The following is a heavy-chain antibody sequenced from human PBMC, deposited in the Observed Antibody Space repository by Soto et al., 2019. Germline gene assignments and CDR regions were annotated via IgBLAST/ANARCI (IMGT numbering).Heavy chain of an antibody. Sequence: HPGGSLRLSCAASGFTFSSYEMNWVRQAPGKGLEWVSHISSSGSTIYHADSVKGRFTVSRDNAKNSLYLQMNSLRAEDTAVYHCARCRDGANDAFDIWGQGTMVTVSS. D-gene: IGHD2-15*01. J-gene: IGHJ3*02. CDR3: ARCRDGANDAFDI. CDR1: GFTFSSYE. CDR2: ISSSGSTI. V-gene: IGHV3-48*03.